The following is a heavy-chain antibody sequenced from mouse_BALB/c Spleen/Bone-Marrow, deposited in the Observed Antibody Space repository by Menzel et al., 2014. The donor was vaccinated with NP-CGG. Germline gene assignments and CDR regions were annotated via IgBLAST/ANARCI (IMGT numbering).Heavy chain of an antibody. CDR3: ASYYYGSSLFAY. Sequence: EVQLQQSGAELVKPGASVKLSCTASGFNIXDTYMHWVKQRPEQGLEWIGRIDPANGNTKYDPKFQGEATITADTSSNTAYLQLSSLTSEDTAVYYCASYYYGSSLFAYWGQGTLVTVSA. CDR2: IDPANGNT. J-gene: IGHJ3*01. D-gene: IGHD1-1*01. CDR1: GFNIXDTY. V-gene: IGHV14-3*02.